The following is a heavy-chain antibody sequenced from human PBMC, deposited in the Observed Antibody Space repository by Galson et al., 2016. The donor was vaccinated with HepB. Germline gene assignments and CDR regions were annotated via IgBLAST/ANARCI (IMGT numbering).Heavy chain of an antibody. J-gene: IGHJ4*02. CDR1: GFSLSTSGMC. CDR2: IDWDDDK. Sequence: PALVKPTQTLTLTCTFSGFSLSTSGMCMSWIRQPPGKALEWLALIDWDDDKYYSTSLKTRLTISKDTSKNQVVLTMTNMDPVDTATYYCARITLSYYDRICHYTGLDHWGQGTLVTVSS. D-gene: IGHD3-22*01. V-gene: IGHV2-70*01. CDR3: ARITLSYYDRICHYTGLDH.